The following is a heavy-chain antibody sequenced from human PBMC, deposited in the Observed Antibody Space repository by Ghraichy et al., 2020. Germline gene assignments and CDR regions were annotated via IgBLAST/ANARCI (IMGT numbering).Heavy chain of an antibody. CDR3: ARGFGVVRFYYYAGMDV. Sequence: GGSLRLSCVGSGFPFSAYGMNWVRQSPGKGLEWISYITSSSRTIFDADSVKGRFTISRDNAQHSLSLQMNSLRDEDTAVYYCARGFGVVRFYYYAGMDVWGQGTTVTGSS. J-gene: IGHJ6*02. D-gene: IGHD3-3*01. CDR2: ITSSSRTI. V-gene: IGHV3-48*02. CDR1: GFPFSAYG.